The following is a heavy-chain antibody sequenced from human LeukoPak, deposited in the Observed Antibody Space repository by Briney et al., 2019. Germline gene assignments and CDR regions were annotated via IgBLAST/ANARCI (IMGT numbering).Heavy chain of an antibody. V-gene: IGHV3-21*01. CDR2: ISGNNNYI. J-gene: IGHJ4*02. D-gene: IGHD3-10*01. Sequence: SGGSLRLSCAASGFTFISYSMNWVRQAPGKGLEWVSSISGNNNYIYYADSVGGRFTISRDNARDSLFLQMDSLRAEDTAVYYCARDPHNPGAIDYWGQGTLVTVSS. CDR1: GFTFISYS. CDR3: ARDPHNPGAIDY.